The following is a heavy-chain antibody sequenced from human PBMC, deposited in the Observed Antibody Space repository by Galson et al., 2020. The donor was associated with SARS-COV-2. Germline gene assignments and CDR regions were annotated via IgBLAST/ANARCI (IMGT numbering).Heavy chain of an antibody. CDR1: GGSMNNYY. CDR3: ATNEWELEYGMDV. Sequence: SETLSLTCTVSGGSMNNYYWSWIRQPPGKGLEWIGFIYYSGSTSYNPSLKSRVTISVDTSKNQFSLKLSSVTAADTAVYYCATNEWELEYGMDVWGQGTTVTVSS. J-gene: IGHJ6*02. V-gene: IGHV4-59*08. D-gene: IGHD1-26*01. CDR2: IYYSGST.